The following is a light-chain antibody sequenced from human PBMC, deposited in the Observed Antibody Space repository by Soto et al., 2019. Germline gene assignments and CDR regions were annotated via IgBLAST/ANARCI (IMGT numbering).Light chain of an antibody. Sequence: VLTQPASVSGSPGQSITISCTGASSDVGNYNYVSWYQQHPGKAPKLIIYDVSNRPSGVSNRFSGSKSGNTASLTISGLQAEDEADYYCSSYTSSTTLYVFGTGTKVTVL. V-gene: IGLV2-14*03. J-gene: IGLJ1*01. CDR3: SSYTSSTTLYV. CDR2: DVS. CDR1: SSDVGNYNY.